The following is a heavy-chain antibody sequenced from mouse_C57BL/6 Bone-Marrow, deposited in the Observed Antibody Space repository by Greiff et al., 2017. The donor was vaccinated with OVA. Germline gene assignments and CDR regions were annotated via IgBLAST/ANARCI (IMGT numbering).Heavy chain of an antibody. CDR3: ARGDYGNSYAMDY. V-gene: IGHV1-47*01. CDR2: FHTYNDDT. J-gene: IGHJ4*01. CDR1: GYTFTTYP. Sequence: QVHVKQSGAELVKPGASVKMSCKASGYTFTTYPIEWMKQNHGKSLEWIGNFHTYNDDTKYNEKFKGKATLTVAKSSSTVYLELSLLTSDDSAVYYCARGDYGNSYAMDYWGQGTSVTVAS. D-gene: IGHD2-1*01.